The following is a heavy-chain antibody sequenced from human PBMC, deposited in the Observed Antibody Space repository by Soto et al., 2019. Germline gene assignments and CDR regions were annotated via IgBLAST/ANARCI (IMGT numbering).Heavy chain of an antibody. CDR1: GFNFNYHG. J-gene: IGHJ6*02. D-gene: IGHD6-13*01. CDR3: TRDAQQLANYGMDV. CDR2: LWAGGNYA. V-gene: IGHV3-33*01. Sequence: QVRLVESGGNVVQPGRSLRLSCATSGFNFNYHGMHWVRQAPGKGLECVAHLWAGGNYAYYAYSVKGRFTISSDQSTNTLYLQMNSLGAEDTALYYCTRDAQQLANYGMDVWGQGTTVSVSS.